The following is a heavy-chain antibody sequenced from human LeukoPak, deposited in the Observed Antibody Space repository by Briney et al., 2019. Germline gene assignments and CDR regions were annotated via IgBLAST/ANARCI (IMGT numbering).Heavy chain of an antibody. V-gene: IGHV4-61*05. CDR3: ASRKLGNDY. CDR2: IYHTGST. CDR1: GGSISSSSYY. J-gene: IGHJ4*02. Sequence: SETLSLTCTVSGGSISSSSYYWGWIRQPPGKGLEWIGYIYHTGSTSYSPSLKSRVTISADTSQNQFSLKLSSVTAADTAAYYCASRKLGNDYWGQGTLVTVSS. D-gene: IGHD7-27*01.